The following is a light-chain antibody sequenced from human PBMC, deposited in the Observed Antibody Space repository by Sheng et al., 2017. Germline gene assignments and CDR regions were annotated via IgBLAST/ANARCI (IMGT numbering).Light chain of an antibody. CDR1: QSVSSSY. CDR3: QQYGSSPLT. Sequence: EIVLTQSPGTLSLSPGERATLSCRASQSVSSSYLAWYQLKPGQAPRLLIYGASSRAAGIPDRFSGSGSGTDFTLTISRLEPEDFAVYYCQQYGSSPLTFGGGTKVEIK. CDR2: GAS. V-gene: IGKV3-20*01. J-gene: IGKJ4*01.